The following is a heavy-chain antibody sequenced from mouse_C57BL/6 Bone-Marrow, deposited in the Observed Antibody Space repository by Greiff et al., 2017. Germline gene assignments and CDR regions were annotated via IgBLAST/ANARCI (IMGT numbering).Heavy chain of an antibody. CDR2: LRSKSNNYAT. J-gene: IGHJ2*01. V-gene: IGHV10-1*01. CDR3: VRRGLGGFGY. D-gene: IGHD3-3*01. CDR1: GFSFNTYA. Sequence: DVMLVESGGGLVQPKGSVKLSCAASGFSFNTYAMNWVRQAPGQGLEWVARLRSKSNNYATYYADSVKDRFTISRDDTERMLYLKMNNLKTEDTAMYCYVRRGLGGFGYWGQGTTLTVSS.